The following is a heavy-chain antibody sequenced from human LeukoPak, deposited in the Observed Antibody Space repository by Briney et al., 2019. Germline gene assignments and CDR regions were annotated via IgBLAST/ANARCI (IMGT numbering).Heavy chain of an antibody. V-gene: IGHV4-59*01. J-gene: IGHJ4*02. D-gene: IGHD3-10*01. CDR3: AREARLGSGSYYLFDY. Sequence: SETLSLTCTVSGGSFSSYYWSWIRQPPGKGLEWIGYIYYSGSTNYNPSLKSRVTISVDTSKNQFSLKLSSVTAADTAVYYCAREARLGSGSYYLFDYWGQGTLVTVSS. CDR2: IYYSGST. CDR1: GGSFSSYY.